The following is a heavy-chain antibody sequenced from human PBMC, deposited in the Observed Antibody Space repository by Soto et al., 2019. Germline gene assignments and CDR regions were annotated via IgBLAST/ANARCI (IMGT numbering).Heavy chain of an antibody. CDR1: GYTLTELS. CDR3: ATDTDDYGDYVVDY. V-gene: IGHV1-24*01. J-gene: IGHJ4*02. CDR2: FDPEDGET. D-gene: IGHD4-17*01. Sequence: ASVKVSCKVSGYTLTELSMHWVRQAPGKGLEWMGGFDPEDGETIYAQKSQGRVTMTEDTSTDTAYMELSSLRSEDTAVYYCATDTDDYGDYVVDYWGQGTLVTVSS.